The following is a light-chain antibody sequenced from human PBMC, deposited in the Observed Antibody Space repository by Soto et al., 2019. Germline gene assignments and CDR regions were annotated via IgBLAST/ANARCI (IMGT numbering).Light chain of an antibody. CDR2: AAS. CDR1: QDIRDD. CDR3: LHDHNYPRT. Sequence: AIQMTQSPSSLSASIGDRVTITCRASQDIRDDLGWYQQKPGKAPNLLIYAASNLQTGVPSRFSGSGSGTDFTLTINSLQPEDFATYYCLHDHNYPRTFGQGTKVDIK. J-gene: IGKJ1*01. V-gene: IGKV1-6*01.